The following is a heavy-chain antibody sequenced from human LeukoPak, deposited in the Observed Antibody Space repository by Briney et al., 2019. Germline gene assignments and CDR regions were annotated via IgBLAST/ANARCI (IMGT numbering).Heavy chain of an antibody. Sequence: SVKVSCKASGGTFSSYAISWVRQAPGQGLEWMGGIIPIFGTANYAQKLQGRVTMTTDTSTSTAYMELRSLRSDDTAVYYCARYPSSGWPYYYYYYGMDVWGQGTTVTVSS. J-gene: IGHJ6*02. CDR1: GGTFSSYA. CDR3: ARYPSSGWPYYYYYYGMDV. V-gene: IGHV1-69*05. CDR2: IIPIFGTA. D-gene: IGHD6-19*01.